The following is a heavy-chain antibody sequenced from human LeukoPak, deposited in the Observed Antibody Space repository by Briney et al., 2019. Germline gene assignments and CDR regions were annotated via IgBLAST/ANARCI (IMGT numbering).Heavy chain of an antibody. J-gene: IGHJ6*02. CDR2: INAGNGNT. CDR1: GGTFSSYA. D-gene: IGHD1-26*01. Sequence: GASVKVSCKASGGTFSSYAISWVRQAPGQRLEWMGWINAGNGNTKYSQKFQGRVTITRDTSASTAYMELSSLRSEDTAVYYCARGCGSYPNCVLVYYYYGMDVWGQGTTVTVSS. CDR3: ARGCGSYPNCVLVYYYYGMDV. V-gene: IGHV1-3*01.